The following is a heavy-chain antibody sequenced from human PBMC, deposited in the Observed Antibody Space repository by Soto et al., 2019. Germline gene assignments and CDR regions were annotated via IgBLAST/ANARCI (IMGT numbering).Heavy chain of an antibody. Sequence: EVQLVESGGGLVQPGGSLRLSCAASGFTFSSYSMNWVRQAPGKGLEWVSYISSSSSTIYYADSVKGRFTISRDNAXNARYLQMNSLRDEDTAVYYCARENYGDYLNWFDPWGQGTLVTVSS. J-gene: IGHJ5*02. CDR2: ISSSSSTI. D-gene: IGHD4-17*01. V-gene: IGHV3-48*02. CDR1: GFTFSSYS. CDR3: ARENYGDYLNWFDP.